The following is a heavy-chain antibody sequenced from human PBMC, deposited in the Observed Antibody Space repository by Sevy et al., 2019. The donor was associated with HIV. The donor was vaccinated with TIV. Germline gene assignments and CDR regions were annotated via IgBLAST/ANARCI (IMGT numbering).Heavy chain of an antibody. J-gene: IGHJ4*02. CDR1: GYTFTSYY. CDR2: INPNSGHT. CDR3: GYCSSTSCFGPIDY. V-gene: IGHV1-2*02. D-gene: IGHD2-2*01. Sequence: ASVKVSCKASGYTFTSYYMHWVRLAPGQGLEWMGWINPNSGHTNYAQKFQGRVTMTRDTSISTASMELSRLRSDDTALYYCGYCSSTSCFGPIDYWGQGTLVTVSS.